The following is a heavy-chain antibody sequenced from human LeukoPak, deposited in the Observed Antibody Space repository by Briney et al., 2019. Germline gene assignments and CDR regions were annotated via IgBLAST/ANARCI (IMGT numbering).Heavy chain of an antibody. CDR1: GFTFSSYA. CDR2: ISYDGINK. CDR3: ARDNNGDY. D-gene: IGHD1-14*01. J-gene: IGHJ4*02. Sequence: GGSLRLSCAASGFTFSSYAMHWVRRAPGKGLEWVAIISYDGINKNYADSVKGRFTISRDDSRNTLYLQMNSLRPEDTALYYCARDNNGDYWGQGTLVTVSS. V-gene: IGHV3-30-3*01.